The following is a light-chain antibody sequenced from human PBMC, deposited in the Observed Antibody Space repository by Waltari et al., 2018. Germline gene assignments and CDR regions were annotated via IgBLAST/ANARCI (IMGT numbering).Light chain of an antibody. J-gene: IGKJ2*01. CDR2: GWS. CDR1: YSIASN. CDR3: QQWNSWPS. V-gene: IGKV3-15*01. Sequence: EIVLTQSPGTLSVSPGERATLSCRASYSIASNLAWYQQKPGQAPRLLISGWSNRVMGTPARFSGSGSGREFTLTISSVQSEDIAVYYCQQWNSWPSFGQGTRLQIK.